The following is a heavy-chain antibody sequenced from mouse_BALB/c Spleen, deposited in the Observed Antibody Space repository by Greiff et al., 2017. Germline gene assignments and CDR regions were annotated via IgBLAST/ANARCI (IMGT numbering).Heavy chain of an antibody. J-gene: IGHJ2*01. Sequence: QVQLQQSGAELVRPGTSVKVSCKASGYAFTNYLIEWVKQRPGQGLEWIGVINPGSGGTNYNEKFKGKATLTADKSSSTAYMQLSSLTSDDSAVYFCARYRYDYFDYWGQGTTLTVSS. CDR1: GYAFTNYL. V-gene: IGHV1-54*01. CDR2: INPGSGGT. D-gene: IGHD2-14*01. CDR3: ARYRYDYFDY.